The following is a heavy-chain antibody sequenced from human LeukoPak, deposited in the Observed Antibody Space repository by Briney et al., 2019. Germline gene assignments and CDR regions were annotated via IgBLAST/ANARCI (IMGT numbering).Heavy chain of an antibody. CDR2: IINRGYGGTT. J-gene: IGHJ4*02. V-gene: IGHV3-49*04. CDR3: TRGSIENGKGWFIDY. CDR1: GFTFVYYA. D-gene: IGHD6-19*01. Sequence: GVLRLSFTASGFTFVYYAVAWVRQAPGKGREWLGLIINRGYGGTTQYDASVKGRFTISRDDSKSIAYLQINSLKTEDTAMFYCTRGSIENGKGWFIDYWGQGTLVTVSS.